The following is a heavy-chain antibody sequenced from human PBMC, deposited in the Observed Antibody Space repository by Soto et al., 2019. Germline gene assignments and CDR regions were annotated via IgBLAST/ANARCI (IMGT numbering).Heavy chain of an antibody. V-gene: IGHV4-61*01. CDR3: ARDKQGIAY. CDR2: IYYTGST. D-gene: IGHD3-10*01. CDR1: GASVSSGTYY. Sequence: PSETLSLTCTVFGASVSSGTYYWSWIRQAPGKGLEWVVHIYYTGSTHYNPSLNNRVTISVDTSKNQFSLRLNSVTAADTAVYYCARDKQGIAYWGQGTLVTVSS. J-gene: IGHJ4*02.